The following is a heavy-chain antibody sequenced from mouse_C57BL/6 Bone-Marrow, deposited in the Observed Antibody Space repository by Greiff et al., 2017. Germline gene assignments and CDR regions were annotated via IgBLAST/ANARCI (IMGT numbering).Heavy chain of an antibody. J-gene: IGHJ4*01. CDR1: GYTFTSYW. D-gene: IGHD2-2*01. Sequence: QVQLQQPAAELVMPGASVQLSCKASGYTFTSYWMHWVKQRPGRGLEWIGEIDPSDSYTNYNQKFTGKSTLTVAKSASSAYMQLSRLASEDSSVYYCASDGYDDYAMDYWGQGASVTVSS. CDR2: IDPSDSYT. V-gene: IGHV1-69*01. CDR3: ASDGYDDYAMDY.